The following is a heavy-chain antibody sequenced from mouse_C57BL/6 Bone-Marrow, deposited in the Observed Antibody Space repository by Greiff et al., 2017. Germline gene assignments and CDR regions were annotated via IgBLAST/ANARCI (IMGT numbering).Heavy chain of an antibody. Sequence: LQESGPELVKPGASVKISCKASGYSFTDYNMNWVKQSNGQSLEWIGVINPNYGTTSYNQKFKGKATLTVEQSSSSAYMPINSMTSEDSAVYYSARDDGYAMDYWDQGTSVTVSS. D-gene: IGHD2-3*01. CDR1: GYSFTDYN. V-gene: IGHV1-39*01. CDR3: ARDDGYAMDY. J-gene: IGHJ4*01. CDR2: INPNYGTT.